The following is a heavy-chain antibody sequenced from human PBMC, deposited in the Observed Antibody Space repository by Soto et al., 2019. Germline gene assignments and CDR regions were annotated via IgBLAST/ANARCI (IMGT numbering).Heavy chain of an antibody. CDR1: GFTVSSNY. Sequence: GGSLRLSCAASGFTVSSNYMSWVRQAPGKGLEWVSVIYSGGSTYYADSVKGRFTISRDNSKNTLYLQMNSLRAEDTAVYYCARELYDYSNSGGYYYYGMDVWGQGTTVTVS. J-gene: IGHJ6*02. D-gene: IGHD4-4*01. CDR3: ARELYDYSNSGGYYYYGMDV. V-gene: IGHV3-53*01. CDR2: IYSGGST.